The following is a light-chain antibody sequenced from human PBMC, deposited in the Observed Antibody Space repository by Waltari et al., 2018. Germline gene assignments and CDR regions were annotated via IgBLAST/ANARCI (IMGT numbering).Light chain of an antibody. J-gene: IGKJ1*01. CDR1: QSLLHRNGNNY. Sequence: DIVVTQSPLSLPVTPGEPASISCRSSQSLLHRNGNNYLDWYLQKPWQSPQLLIYLGSNRASGVPERFSGSGSGTDFTLRISRVEAEDVGVYYCMQSLQTRWTFGPGTKVEIK. V-gene: IGKV2-28*01. CDR3: MQSLQTRWT. CDR2: LGS.